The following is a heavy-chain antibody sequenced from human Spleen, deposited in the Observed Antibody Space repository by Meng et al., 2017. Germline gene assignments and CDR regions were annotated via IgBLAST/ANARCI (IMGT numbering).Heavy chain of an antibody. Sequence: GESLKISCAASGFTFSTYGMQWVRQAPGKGLEYVSAITGNGGRTFYANSVKGRFTISRDNSKNTLYLQMGSLRTEDVAVYYCARVSSSGWYSFDYWGQGTLVTVSS. J-gene: IGHJ4*02. CDR2: ITGNGGRT. CDR1: GFTFSTYG. V-gene: IGHV3-64*01. CDR3: ARVSSSGWYSFDY. D-gene: IGHD6-19*01.